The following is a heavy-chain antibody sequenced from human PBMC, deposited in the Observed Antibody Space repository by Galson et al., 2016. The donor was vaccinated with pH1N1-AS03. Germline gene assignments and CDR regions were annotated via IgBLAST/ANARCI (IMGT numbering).Heavy chain of an antibody. J-gene: IGHJ4*02. CDR2: IYPGDSDT. CDR3: ARRVSYTGSYPLDY. Sequence: QSGAEVKKPGEFLKISCKGSGYSFTNYWTGWVRQMPGQGLEWMGSIYPGDSDTRYSPSFQGQVTISADKSISTAYPQWSSLKASDTAMYYCARRVSYTGSYPLDYWGQGTLVTVSS. D-gene: IGHD1-26*01. V-gene: IGHV5-51*01. CDR1: GYSFTNYW.